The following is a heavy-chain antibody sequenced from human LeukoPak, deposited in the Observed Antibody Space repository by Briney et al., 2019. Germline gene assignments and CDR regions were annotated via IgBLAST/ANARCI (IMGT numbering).Heavy chain of an antibody. CDR3: AREGGDYDILTGYYSS. D-gene: IGHD3-9*01. J-gene: IGHJ4*02. CDR2: INSDGSST. Sequence: PGGSLRLSCAASGFTFSSYWMHWVGQAPGKGLVGVSRINSDGSSTSYADSVKGRFTISRDNAKNMLYLQMNSLRAEDTAVYYWAREGGDYDILTGYYSSWGQGTLVTVSS. V-gene: IGHV3-74*01. CDR1: GFTFSSYW.